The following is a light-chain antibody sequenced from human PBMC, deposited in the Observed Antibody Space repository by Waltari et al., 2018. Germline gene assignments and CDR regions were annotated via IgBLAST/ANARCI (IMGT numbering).Light chain of an antibody. J-gene: IGKJ3*01. V-gene: IGKV3-15*01. Sequence: EIVMTQSPATLSVPPGERATISCRASQSVSRNLAWYQQKSGQAPRLLIYGASTRATGIPARFSGSGSGTEFTLTISSLQSEDFAVYYCQQYNNWSFTFGPGTKVDIK. CDR2: GAS. CDR3: QQYNNWSFT. CDR1: QSVSRN.